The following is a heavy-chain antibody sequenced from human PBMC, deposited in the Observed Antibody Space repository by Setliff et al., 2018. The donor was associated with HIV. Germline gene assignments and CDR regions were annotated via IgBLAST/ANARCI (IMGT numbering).Heavy chain of an antibody. CDR1: GFTFSSYS. J-gene: IGHJ6*02. CDR2: ISSSGETI. V-gene: IGHV3-48*04. CDR3: ARDNLYSNTWNGSPVYGLDV. D-gene: IGHD3-3*01. Sequence: GALRLSCAASGFTFSSYSMNWVRQAPGKGLEWISHISSSGETIFYADSVQGRFTISRDNAKNSLYLQMDGLRAEDTAVYFCARDNLYSNTWNGSPVYGLDVWGQGTTVTVSS.